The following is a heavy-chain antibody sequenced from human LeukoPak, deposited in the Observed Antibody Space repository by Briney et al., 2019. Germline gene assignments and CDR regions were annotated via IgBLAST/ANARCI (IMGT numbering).Heavy chain of an antibody. CDR1: GFTFSSYA. V-gene: IGHV3-23*01. D-gene: IGHD2-15*01. CDR2: ISGSGGSA. Sequence: GGSLRLSCAASGFTFSSYAMSWVRQAPGKGLEWVSAISGSGGSAYYADSVKGRFTISRDNSKNTLYLQMNSLRAEDTAVYYCAKDSVVVAATTKIFDYWGQGTLVTVSS. CDR3: AKDSVVVAATTKIFDY. J-gene: IGHJ4*02.